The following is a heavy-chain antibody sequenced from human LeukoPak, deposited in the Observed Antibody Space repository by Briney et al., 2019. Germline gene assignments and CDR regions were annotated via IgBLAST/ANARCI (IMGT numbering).Heavy chain of an antibody. CDR2: IYYSGST. Sequence: SSETLSLTCTVSGGSISSYYWSWIRQPPGKGLEWIGYIYYSGSTNYNPSLKSRVTISLDTSKNQFSLKLSSVTAADTAVYYCARGKDTYFYGSGAFGLWGQGTMVTVSS. J-gene: IGHJ3*01. D-gene: IGHD3-10*01. V-gene: IGHV4-59*01. CDR1: GGSISSYY. CDR3: ARGKDTYFYGSGAFGL.